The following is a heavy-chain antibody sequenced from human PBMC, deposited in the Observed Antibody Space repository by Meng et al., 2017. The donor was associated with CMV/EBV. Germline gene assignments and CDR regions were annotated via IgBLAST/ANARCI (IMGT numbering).Heavy chain of an antibody. D-gene: IGHD6-13*01. Sequence: GESLKISCAASGFTFSGSAMHWVRQASGKGLEWVGRIRSKANSYATAYAASVKGRFTISRDDSKNTAYLQMNSLKTEDTAVYYCTRHQRAGYSSFNWFDPWGQGTLVTVSS. CDR1: GFTFSGSA. V-gene: IGHV3-73*01. CDR3: TRHQRAGYSSFNWFDP. CDR2: IRSKANSYAT. J-gene: IGHJ5*02.